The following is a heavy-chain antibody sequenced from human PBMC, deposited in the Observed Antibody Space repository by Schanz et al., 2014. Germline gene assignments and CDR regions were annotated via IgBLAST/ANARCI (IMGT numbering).Heavy chain of an antibody. Sequence: AQLVESGGGVVQPGRSLRLSCAASGFTFSTHAMHWVRQAPGKGLEWVALVSSDGNNDYYTDSVKGRFTISRDNSKNTVHLQMNSLSAEDTAVYFCARDNRYYLFDYWGQGTLVTVSS. D-gene: IGHD3-16*02. V-gene: IGHV3-30*03. CDR2: VSSDGNND. CDR3: ARDNRYYLFDY. J-gene: IGHJ4*02. CDR1: GFTFSTHA.